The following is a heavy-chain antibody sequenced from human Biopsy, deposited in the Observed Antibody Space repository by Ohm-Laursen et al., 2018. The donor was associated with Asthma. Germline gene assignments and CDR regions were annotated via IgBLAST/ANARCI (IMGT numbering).Heavy chain of an antibody. J-gene: IGHJ5*02. Sequence: SDTLSLTCTVSGGPISSDYWSWLRQSPGKGLEWIGYIHNSGNTNYNPSLKSRVTISLDTSKNHFSLRLSFVTAADTAVYFCARGQGRGIQLWSLDPWGLGILVTVSS. CDR3: ARGQGRGIQLWSLDP. CDR2: IHNSGNT. V-gene: IGHV4-59*07. CDR1: GGPISSDY. D-gene: IGHD5-18*01.